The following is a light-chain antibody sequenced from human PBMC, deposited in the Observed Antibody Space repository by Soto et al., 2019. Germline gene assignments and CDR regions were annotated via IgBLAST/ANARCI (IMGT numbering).Light chain of an antibody. CDR3: QHRHSHPYT. CDR1: QGISSY. V-gene: IGKV1-9*01. Sequence: DIQLTQSPSFLSASVGDTFTITCRASQGISSYLAWYQQKPGKAPELLIYAASTLQSGVPSRFSGSGSGTEFTLTISSLQPEDFATYYCQHRHSHPYTFGQGTKLEIK. J-gene: IGKJ2*01. CDR2: AAS.